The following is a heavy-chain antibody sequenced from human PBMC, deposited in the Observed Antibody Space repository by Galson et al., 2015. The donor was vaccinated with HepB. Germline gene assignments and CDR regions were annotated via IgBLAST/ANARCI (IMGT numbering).Heavy chain of an antibody. CDR3: ARDDFDRSSDY. J-gene: IGHJ4*02. Sequence: SVKVSCKASGYTFTKYALNWVRQAPGQGLEWMGWISTNTGNPTYGPGFTGRFVFSLDTSVSTAFLQISSLKAEDTAVYYCARDDFDRSSDYWGRGTLVTVSS. CDR2: ISTNTGNP. D-gene: IGHD3-22*01. V-gene: IGHV7-4-1*02. CDR1: GYTFTKYA.